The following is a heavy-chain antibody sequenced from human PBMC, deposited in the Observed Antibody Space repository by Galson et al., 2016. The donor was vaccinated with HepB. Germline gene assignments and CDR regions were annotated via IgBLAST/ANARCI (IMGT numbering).Heavy chain of an antibody. CDR2: IGGHTSST. Sequence: SLRLSCAASGFTFSSYGMNWVRQAPARGLEWNAYIGGHTSSTFSADSVKGRFTISRDNAKNSLSLHMIGLSAGDTAVYYCARARYSSDAHPGYYFDYWGQGTLVPVSS. CDR1: GFTFSSYG. CDR3: ARARYSSDAHPGYYFDY. V-gene: IGHV3-48*01. J-gene: IGHJ4*02. D-gene: IGHD6-19*01.